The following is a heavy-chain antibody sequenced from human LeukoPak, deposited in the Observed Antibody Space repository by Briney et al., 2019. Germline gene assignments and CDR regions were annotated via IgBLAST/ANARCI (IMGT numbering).Heavy chain of an antibody. V-gene: IGHV1-69*05. J-gene: IGHJ6*03. CDR2: IIPIFGTA. D-gene: IGHD1-26*01. Sequence: ASVKVSCKVSGYTFTSYGISWVRQAPGQGLEWMGGIIPIFGTANYAQKFQGRVTITTDESTSTAYMELSSLRSEDTAVYYCARGSGGYMDVWGKGTTVTVSS. CDR3: ARGSGGYMDV. CDR1: GYTFTSYG.